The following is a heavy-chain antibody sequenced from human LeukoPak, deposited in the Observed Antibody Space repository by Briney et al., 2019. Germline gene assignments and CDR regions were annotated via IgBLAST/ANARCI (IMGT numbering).Heavy chain of an antibody. V-gene: IGHV4-59*01. Sequence: NASETLSLTCAVYGGSFSGYYWSWIRLPPGKGLEWIGYIYYTGATYYNPSLKSRVTISLDTSKNQFSLKLSSVTAADAAVYYCARAGYSYGTGYYFDYWGQGALVTVSS. CDR2: IYYTGAT. D-gene: IGHD5-18*01. CDR1: GGSFSGYY. J-gene: IGHJ4*02. CDR3: ARAGYSYGTGYYFDY.